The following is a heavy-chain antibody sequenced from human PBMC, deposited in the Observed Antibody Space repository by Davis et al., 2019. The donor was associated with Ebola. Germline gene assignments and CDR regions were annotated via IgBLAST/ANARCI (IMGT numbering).Heavy chain of an antibody. D-gene: IGHD3-3*01. CDR3: TRGYYNLRSGSGWEYFDL. Sequence: GESLKISCTASGFTFRAYDMHWVRQGTGRGLEWVSSIGTGGDAFYPGSVKGRFTISRENAKNSLYLQMNNVRVGDTAVYYCTRGYYNLRSGSGWEYFDLWGRGTLVTVSS. CDR2: IGTGGDA. V-gene: IGHV3-13*01. J-gene: IGHJ2*01. CDR1: GFTFRAYD.